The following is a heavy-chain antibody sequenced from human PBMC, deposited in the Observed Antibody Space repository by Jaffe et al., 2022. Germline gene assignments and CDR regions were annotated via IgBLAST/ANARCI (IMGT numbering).Heavy chain of an antibody. CDR1: GYTFTSYG. CDR2: ISAYNGNT. J-gene: IGHJ6*03. V-gene: IGHV1-18*01. CDR3: ARDRDVLIFDYYYYMDV. D-gene: IGHD3-16*01. Sequence: QVQLVQSGAEVKKPGASVKVSCKASGYTFTSYGISWVRQAPGQGLEWMGWISAYNGNTNYAQKLQGRVTMTTDTSTSTAYMELRSLRSDDTAVYYCARDRDVLIFDYYYYMDVWGKGTTVTVSS.